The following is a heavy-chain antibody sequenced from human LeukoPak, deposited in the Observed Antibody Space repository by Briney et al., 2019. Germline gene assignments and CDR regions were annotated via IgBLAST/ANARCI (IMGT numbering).Heavy chain of an antibody. CDR2: IYSGGNT. Sequence: GGSLRLSCAASGFTVSNNYMSWVRQRPGKGLEWVSVIYSGGNTYYSDSVRGRFTISRDNSQKTLYLQRKSRRVDDTALYFCARAGFYSGWYVVDFWGHGTLVTVSS. CDR3: ARAGFYSGWYVVDF. D-gene: IGHD6-19*01. J-gene: IGHJ4*01. CDR1: GFTVSNNY. V-gene: IGHV3-66*02.